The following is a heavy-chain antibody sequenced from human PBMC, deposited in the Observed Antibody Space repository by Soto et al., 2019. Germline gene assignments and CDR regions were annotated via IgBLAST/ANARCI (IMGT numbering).Heavy chain of an antibody. D-gene: IGHD3-10*01. CDR2: IRDRAYNYAT. CDR1: GFVFKDSS. J-gene: IGHJ4*02. V-gene: IGHV3-73*01. Sequence: GGSLRLSCVASGFVFKDSSIHWVRQASGKGREWVGRIRDRAYNYATAYTASVKGRFTISRDDSTNTAYLQMNSLSTEDTAIYYCTRLISAAQDYWGQGTLVTVSS. CDR3: TRLISAAQDY.